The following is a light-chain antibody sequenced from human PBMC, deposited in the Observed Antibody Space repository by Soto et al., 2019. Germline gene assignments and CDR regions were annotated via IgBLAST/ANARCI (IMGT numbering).Light chain of an antibody. CDR3: QQSYSMPPWT. Sequence: DIQMTQSPSSLSASVGDRVTITCRASQNINSYLNWYQQKPGKAPKLLIFGASSLQSGVPSRFSGSGSGTDFTLTISSLQPEDFATYYCQQSYSMPPWTFGQGTKVEIK. CDR1: QNINSY. J-gene: IGKJ1*01. CDR2: GAS. V-gene: IGKV1-39*01.